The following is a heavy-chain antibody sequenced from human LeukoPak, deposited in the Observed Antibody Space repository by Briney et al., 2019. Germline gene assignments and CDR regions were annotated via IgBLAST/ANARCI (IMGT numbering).Heavy chain of an antibody. D-gene: IGHD6-19*01. CDR2: ISGGSGST. CDR1: GFTFSSYA. V-gene: IGHV3-23*01. CDR3: VKGEVSGWYHTPFDY. Sequence: GGSLRLSCAAPGFTFSSYAMSWVRQAPGKGLEWVSGISGGSGSTYYADSVKGRFTISRDNSKNTLYLQMNSLRAEDTAVYYCVKGEVSGWYHTPFDYWGQGTLVTVSS. J-gene: IGHJ4*02.